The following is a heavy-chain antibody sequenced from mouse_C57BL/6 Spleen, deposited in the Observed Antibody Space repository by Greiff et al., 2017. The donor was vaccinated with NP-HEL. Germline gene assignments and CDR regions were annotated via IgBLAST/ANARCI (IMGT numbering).Heavy chain of an antibody. J-gene: IGHJ2*01. CDR3: ARGGCYFDY. V-gene: IGHV1-69*01. Sequence: QVQLKQPGAELVMPGASVKLSCKASGYTFTSYWMHWVKQRPGQGLEWIGEIDPSDSYTNYNQKFKGKSTLTVDKSSSTAYMQLSSLTSEDSAVYYCARGGCYFDYWGQGTTLTVSS. CDR1: GYTFTSYW. CDR2: IDPSDSYT.